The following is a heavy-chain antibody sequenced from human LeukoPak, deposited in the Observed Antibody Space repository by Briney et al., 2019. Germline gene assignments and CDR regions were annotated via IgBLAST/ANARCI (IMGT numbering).Heavy chain of an antibody. Sequence: GGSLRLSCTASGFTFSTYAMSWVRQVPGKGLKWVSAISAGGGGTYYADSVKDRFTISRDNSKNTLYLQMNSLRAEDTAVYYCAKGQWSSSDAFDIWGQGTMVTVSS. CDR2: ISAGGGGT. CDR3: AKGQWSSSDAFDI. D-gene: IGHD6-6*01. CDR1: GFTFSTYA. J-gene: IGHJ3*02. V-gene: IGHV3-23*01.